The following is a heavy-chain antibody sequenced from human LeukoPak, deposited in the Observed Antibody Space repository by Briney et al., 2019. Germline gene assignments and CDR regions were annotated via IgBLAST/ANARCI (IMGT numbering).Heavy chain of an antibody. CDR2: INSGGAPI. V-gene: IGHV3-48*03. CDR3: ARDFSGWSVDP. CDR1: GFIVSNYE. Sequence: GGSLRLSCAASGFIVSNYEMNWVRQAPGKGLEWIAYINSGGAPIRYADSVKGRFTMSRDNAKNSLYLQMNRLRAEDTAVYFCARDFSGWSVDPWGQGTLVTVSS. D-gene: IGHD6-19*01. J-gene: IGHJ5*02.